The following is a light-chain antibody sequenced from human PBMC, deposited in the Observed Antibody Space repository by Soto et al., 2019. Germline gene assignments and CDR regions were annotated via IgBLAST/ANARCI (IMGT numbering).Light chain of an antibody. Sequence: DTQMTQSPSTLSASVGDRVTITCRASQSISNWLAWYQQRPGRAPKLLIYKASNLQSGVPSRFSGSGSGTEFTLTIISLQPDDFAIYYCQQYNSFLPTFGQGTKVEFK. CDR1: QSISNW. CDR3: QQYNSFLPT. J-gene: IGKJ1*01. CDR2: KAS. V-gene: IGKV1-5*03.